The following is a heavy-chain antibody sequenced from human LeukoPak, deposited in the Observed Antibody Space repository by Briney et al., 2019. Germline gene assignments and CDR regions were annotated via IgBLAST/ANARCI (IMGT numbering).Heavy chain of an antibody. V-gene: IGHV3-48*02. CDR1: GITFSSYS. J-gene: IGHJ4*02. D-gene: IGHD4-23*01. CDR2: ISSSGSTI. CDR3: ARVYGGRPTYFDY. Sequence: GGSLRLSCAASGITFSSYSMNWVRQAPGKGLEWVSYISSSGSTIDYADSVKGRFTISRDNAKNSLYLQMNSLRDEDTAVYYCARVYGGRPTYFDYWGQGTLVTVSS.